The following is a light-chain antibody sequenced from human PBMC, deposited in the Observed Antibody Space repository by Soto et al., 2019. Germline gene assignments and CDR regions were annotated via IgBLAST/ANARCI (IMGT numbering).Light chain of an antibody. CDR3: TSYTTKSTWI. Sequence: QSVLTQPASVSGSPGQSITISCTGTSSDIGNYNYVSWYQQHPGKAPQLIIYEVNTRPSGLSNRFSGSKSENTASLTISGLRDEDEADYHCTSYTTKSTWIFGGGNKVTV. J-gene: IGLJ2*01. CDR2: EVN. CDR1: SSDIGNYNY. V-gene: IGLV2-14*01.